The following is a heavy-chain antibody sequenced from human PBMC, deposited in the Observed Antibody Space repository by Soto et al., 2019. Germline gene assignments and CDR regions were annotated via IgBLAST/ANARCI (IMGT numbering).Heavy chain of an antibody. V-gene: IGHV4-34*01. CDR2: INHSGST. CDR1: GGSFSGYY. Sequence: SETLSLTCAVYGGSFSGYYWSWIRQPPGKGLEWIGEINHSGSTNYNPSLKSRVTISVDTSKNQFSLKLSSVTAADTAVYYCARDRPLRTTAYYYYGMDVWGQGTTVTV. CDR3: ARDRPLRTTAYYYYGMDV. J-gene: IGHJ6*02. D-gene: IGHD1-1*01.